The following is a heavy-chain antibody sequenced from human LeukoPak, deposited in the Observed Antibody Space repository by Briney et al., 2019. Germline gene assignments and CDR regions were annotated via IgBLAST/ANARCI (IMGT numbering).Heavy chain of an antibody. CDR3: ARRTINKYYFDY. CDR1: GDSISMYY. J-gene: IGHJ4*02. D-gene: IGHD3-9*01. V-gene: IGHV4-4*07. CDR2: IYASGNT. Sequence: SETLSLTCTVSGDSISMYYWGWIRQPAGKGLEWIGRIYASGNTDYNPSLKSRVTISVDTSKNQFSLKLSSVTAADTAVYYCARRTINKYYFDYWGQGTLVTVSS.